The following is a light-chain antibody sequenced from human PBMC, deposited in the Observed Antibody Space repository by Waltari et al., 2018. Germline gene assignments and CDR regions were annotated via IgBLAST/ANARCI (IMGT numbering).Light chain of an antibody. CDR1: QNINSW. CDR3: QQYSSYASWT. CDR2: KAS. V-gene: IGKV1-5*03. J-gene: IGKJ1*01. Sequence: IQMTQSPSTLYASVGDRVTITCRASQNINSWLSWYQQRPGKAPRLLLYKASTLQSVVPSSISGSGAGTEFTLTINCLHTNDFATYYGQQYSSYASWTFDQGTQV.